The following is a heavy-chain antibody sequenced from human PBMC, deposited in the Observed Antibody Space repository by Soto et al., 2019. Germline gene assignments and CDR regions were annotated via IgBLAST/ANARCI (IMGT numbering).Heavy chain of an antibody. CDR2: IYYSGST. Sequence: SETLSLTCTVSGGSISSSSYYWGWIRQPPGKGLEWIGSIYYSGSTKYNPSLESRVTIPVDTSNKNFSLKLASVTAADTAVYYCARAPYSSGWPDSWGQGTLVTVSS. D-gene: IGHD6-19*01. V-gene: IGHV4-39*07. CDR3: ARAPYSSGWPDS. CDR1: GGSISSSSYY. J-gene: IGHJ4*02.